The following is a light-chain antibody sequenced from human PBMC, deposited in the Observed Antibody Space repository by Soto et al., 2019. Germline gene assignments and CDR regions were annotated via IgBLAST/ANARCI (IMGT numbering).Light chain of an antibody. J-gene: IGLJ2*01. CDR1: SSDVGSFNL. Sequence: QSVLTQPASVSGSPEQSITISCTGTSSDVGSFNLVSWYQQRPGRVPKLIIYEGSKRPSGVSDRFSGSKSGNTASLTISGLQPGDEGEYYCCSYAGSRTLVFGGVTKLTVL. V-gene: IGLV2-23*01. CDR2: EGS. CDR3: CSYAGSRTLV.